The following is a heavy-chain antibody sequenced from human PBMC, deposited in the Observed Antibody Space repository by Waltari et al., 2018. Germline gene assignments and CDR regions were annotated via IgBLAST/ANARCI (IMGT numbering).Heavy chain of an antibody. J-gene: IGHJ6*02. CDR3: ARRVPRATTRGMDV. CDR1: GYSISSGYY. Sequence: QVQLQESGPGLVKPSETLSLTCAVSGYSISSGYYWGWIRQPPGKGLEWIGSIYHSGSTYYNPSLKSRVTISVDTSKNQFSLKLSSVTAADTAVYYCARRVPRATTRGMDVWGQGTTVTVSS. CDR2: IYHSGST. D-gene: IGHD4-17*01. V-gene: IGHV4-38-2*01.